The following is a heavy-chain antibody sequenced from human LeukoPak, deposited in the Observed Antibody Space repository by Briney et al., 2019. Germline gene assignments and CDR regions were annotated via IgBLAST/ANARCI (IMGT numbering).Heavy chain of an antibody. V-gene: IGHV1-2*02. J-gene: IGHJ4*02. Sequence: ASVKASCKASGYTFTGYYMHWVRQAPGQGLEWMGWINPSSGGTYYAQKFQGRVTMTRDTSISTAYMELSGLRFDDTAVYYCARDLEAAEALDYWGQGTLVTVSP. CDR2: INPSSGGT. CDR1: GYTFTGYY. D-gene: IGHD6-13*01. CDR3: ARDLEAAEALDY.